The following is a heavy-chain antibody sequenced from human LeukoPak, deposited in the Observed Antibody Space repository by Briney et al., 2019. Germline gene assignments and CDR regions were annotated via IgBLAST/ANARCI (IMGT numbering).Heavy chain of an antibody. J-gene: IGHJ4*02. D-gene: IGHD6-13*01. V-gene: IGHV1-18*01. CDR1: GYTFTSYG. CDR2: ISAYNGNT. CDR3: ATSLGAAGYDY. Sequence: ASVKVSCKASGYTFTSYGISWVRQAPGQGLEWMGWISAYNGNTNYAQRLQGRVTLTTDTSTSTAYMELRSLRSDDTAVYYCATSLGAAGYDYWGQGTLVTVSS.